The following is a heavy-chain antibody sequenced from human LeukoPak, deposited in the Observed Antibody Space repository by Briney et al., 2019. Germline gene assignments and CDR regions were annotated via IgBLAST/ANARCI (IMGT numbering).Heavy chain of an antibody. J-gene: IGHJ4*02. D-gene: IGHD3-3*01. CDR3: ATEWSKYFDY. Sequence: KTSETLSLTCTVSGGSISSSSYYWGWIRQPPGKGLEWIGSIYYSGSTYYNPSLKSRVTISVDTSKNQFSLKLSSVTAADTAVYYCATEWSKYFDYWGQGTLVTVSS. V-gene: IGHV4-39*07. CDR2: IYYSGST. CDR1: GGSISSSSYY.